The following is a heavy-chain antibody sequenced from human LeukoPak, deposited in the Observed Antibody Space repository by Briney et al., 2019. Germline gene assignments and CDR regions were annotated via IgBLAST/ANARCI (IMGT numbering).Heavy chain of an antibody. Sequence: GSSVKVSCKASGGTFSSYAISWVRQAPGQGLEWMGGIIPIFGTANYAQKFQGRVTITTDESTSTAYMELSSLRSEDTAVYYCARGKARTEHYYSHSLDVWGKGTTVTVSS. V-gene: IGHV1-69*05. J-gene: IGHJ6*03. CDR1: GGTFSSYA. CDR3: ARGKARTEHYYSHSLDV. CDR2: IIPIFGTA.